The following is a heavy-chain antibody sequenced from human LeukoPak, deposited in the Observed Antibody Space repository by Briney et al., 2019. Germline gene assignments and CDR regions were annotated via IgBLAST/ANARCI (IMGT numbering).Heavy chain of an antibody. V-gene: IGHV3-30*18. CDR3: AKDLRISGVSRWFDP. CDR2: ISYDGSNK. Sequence: GGSLRLSCAASGFTFNSYGMHWVRQAPGKGLEWVAVISYDGSNKSYADSVKGRFTVSRDNSKNTLYLQMNNLRPEDTAMYYCAKDLRISGVSRWFDPWGQGTLVTVSS. J-gene: IGHJ5*02. CDR1: GFTFNSYG. D-gene: IGHD1-20*01.